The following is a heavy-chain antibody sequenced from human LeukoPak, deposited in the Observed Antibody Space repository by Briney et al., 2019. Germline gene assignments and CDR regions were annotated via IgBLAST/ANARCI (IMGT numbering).Heavy chain of an antibody. D-gene: IGHD6-13*01. CDR1: GYTFTNYH. CDR2: ISAYNGNT. CDR3: ARLNSWYYFDY. V-gene: IGHV1-18*01. J-gene: IGHJ4*02. Sequence: GASVKVSCKASGYTFTNYHINWVRQAPGQGLEWMGWISAYNGNTNYAQNLQGRVTMTTDTSTSTAYMELRSLRSDDTAVYYCARLNSWYYFDYWGQGTLVTVSS.